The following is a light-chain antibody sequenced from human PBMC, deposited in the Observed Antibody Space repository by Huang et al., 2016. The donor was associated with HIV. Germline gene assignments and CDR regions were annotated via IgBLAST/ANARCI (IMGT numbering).Light chain of an antibody. V-gene: IGKV3-11*01. Sequence: EIVLTQSPATLSLSPGEGATLSCRASQSISTYLAWYQQRPGQPTRLLIGDASNRPTGIAARLSGSGSGTDFTLTISSLEPEDFAIDDCQERSNWPSLTFGGGTKVE. J-gene: IGKJ4*01. CDR3: QERSNWPSLT. CDR2: DAS. CDR1: QSISTY.